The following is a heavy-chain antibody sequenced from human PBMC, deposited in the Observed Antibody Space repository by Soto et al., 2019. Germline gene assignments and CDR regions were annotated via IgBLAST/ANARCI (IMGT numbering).Heavy chain of an antibody. D-gene: IGHD3-10*02. CDR2: NDYSGAT. J-gene: IGHJ4*02. CDR3: ARGWITPSMFFFDY. Sequence: QVQLHQWGTGLLKPSETLSLTCSVSGESFSGHFWTWIRQPPGKGLEWIGENDYSGATHYNASVKSRVSMSVDTTKKQVSLKVTSVTAADTAVYYCARGWITPSMFFFDYWGQGTLVIVSS. CDR1: GESFSGHF. V-gene: IGHV4-34*01.